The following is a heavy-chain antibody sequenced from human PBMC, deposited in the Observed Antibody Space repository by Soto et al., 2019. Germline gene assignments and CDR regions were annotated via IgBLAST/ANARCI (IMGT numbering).Heavy chain of an antibody. CDR1: GASISSERVY. CDR3: ARASRGYSYMGDYFYPLGIDS. CDR2: FFHTGST. D-gene: IGHD3-22*01. V-gene: IGHV4-31*03. Sequence: PAETLSLTCTVSGASISSERVYWSWFRRFPGKGLEWVGYFFHTGSTSPNPSLRGRVAIFVDTSKNQFSLRLSSVTAADTAVYYCARASRGYSYMGDYFYPLGIDSWSQGTMVSVYS. J-gene: IGHJ5*01.